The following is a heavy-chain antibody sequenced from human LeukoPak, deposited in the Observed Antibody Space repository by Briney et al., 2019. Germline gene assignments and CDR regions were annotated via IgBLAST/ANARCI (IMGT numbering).Heavy chain of an antibody. CDR2: IYHSGST. CDR1: GGSNSSGGYS. D-gene: IGHD5-12*01. Sequence: KPSQTLSLTCAVSGGSNSSGGYSWSWIRQPPGKGLEWIGYIYHSGSTYYNPSLKSRVTISVDRSKNQFSLKLSSVTAADTAVYYCARGIRVATILDYWGQGTLVTVSS. CDR3: ARGIRVATILDY. J-gene: IGHJ4*02. V-gene: IGHV4-30-2*01.